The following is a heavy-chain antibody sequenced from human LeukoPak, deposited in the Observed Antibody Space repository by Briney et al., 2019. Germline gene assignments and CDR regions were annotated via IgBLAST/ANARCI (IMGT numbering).Heavy chain of an antibody. Sequence: ASVKVSCKASGGTFSSYAISWVRQAPGQGLEWMGWISAYNGNTNYAQKLQGRVTMTTDTSTSTAYMELRSLRSDDTAVYYCARDRVIGSSRGWFDPWGQGTLVTVSS. V-gene: IGHV1-18*01. D-gene: IGHD1-26*01. J-gene: IGHJ5*02. CDR1: GGTFSSYA. CDR3: ARDRVIGSSRGWFDP. CDR2: ISAYNGNT.